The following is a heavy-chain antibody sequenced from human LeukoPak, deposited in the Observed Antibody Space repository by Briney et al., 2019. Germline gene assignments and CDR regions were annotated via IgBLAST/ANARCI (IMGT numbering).Heavy chain of an antibody. V-gene: IGHV4-34*01. Sequence: SETLSLTCAVYGGSFSGYYWSWIRQPPGKGLEWIGEINHSGSTNYNPSLKSRVTISVDTSKNQSSLKLSSVTAADTAVYYCARGQGYSYGLYYFDYWGQGTLVTVSS. CDR1: GGSFSGYY. CDR2: INHSGST. CDR3: ARGQGYSYGLYYFDY. D-gene: IGHD5-18*01. J-gene: IGHJ4*02.